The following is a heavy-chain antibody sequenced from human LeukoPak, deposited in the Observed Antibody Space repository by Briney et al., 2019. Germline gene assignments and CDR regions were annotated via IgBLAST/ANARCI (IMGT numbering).Heavy chain of an antibody. V-gene: IGHV4-59*01. D-gene: IGHD3-22*01. J-gene: IGHJ6*03. CDR3: ASLGPVPYYYDSSGYYYRAYYYYYMDV. CDR2: IYYSGST. Sequence: SETLSLTCTVSGGSISSYYWSWIRQPPGKGLEWIGYIYYSGSTNYNPSLKSRVTISVDTSKNQFSLKLSSVTAADTAVYYCASLGPVPYYYDSSGYYYRAYYYYYMDVWGKGTTVTVSS. CDR1: GGSISSYY.